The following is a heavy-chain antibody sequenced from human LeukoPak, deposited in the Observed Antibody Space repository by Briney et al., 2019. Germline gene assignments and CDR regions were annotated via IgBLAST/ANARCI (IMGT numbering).Heavy chain of an antibody. V-gene: IGHV3-7*01. CDR3: ARIDSSGWYSRGY. D-gene: IGHD6-19*01. Sequence: GGSLRLSCAASGFTFSSYAMSWVRQAPGKGLEWVANIKQDGSEKYYVDSVKGRFTISRDNAKNSLYLQMNSLRAEDTAVYYCARIDSSGWYSRGYWGQGTLVTVSS. CDR1: GFTFSSYA. J-gene: IGHJ4*02. CDR2: IKQDGSEK.